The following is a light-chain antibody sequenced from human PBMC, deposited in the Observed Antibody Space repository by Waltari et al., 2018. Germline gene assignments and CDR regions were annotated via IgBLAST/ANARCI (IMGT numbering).Light chain of an antibody. CDR2: LIS. J-gene: IGKJ1*01. Sequence: DIVMTQYSLSLSVTPGEPASIACKSSQSLLHGSGNTFLDWYLQKPGQSPQLLIYLISNRASGVPDRFSGSGSGTDFTLKISRVEAEDVGVYFCMQARQTPWTFGQGTKVEIK. V-gene: IGKV2-28*01. CDR1: QSLLHGSGNTF. CDR3: MQARQTPWT.